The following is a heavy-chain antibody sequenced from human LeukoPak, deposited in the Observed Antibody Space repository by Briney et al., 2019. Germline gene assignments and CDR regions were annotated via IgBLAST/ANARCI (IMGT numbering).Heavy chain of an antibody. CDR1: GLTFSDAW. CDR3: TWMATIFTVDY. J-gene: IGHJ4*02. CDR2: IRNDRIT. V-gene: IGHV3-15*01. Sequence: PGGSLRLSCVLSGLTFSDAWMSWVRQAPGKGLEWVGRIRNDRITDYAAPVQGRFSISRDNSKNTFYLQMNSLRTEDTGMYFCTWMATIFTVDYWGQETLVTASS. D-gene: IGHD5-12*01.